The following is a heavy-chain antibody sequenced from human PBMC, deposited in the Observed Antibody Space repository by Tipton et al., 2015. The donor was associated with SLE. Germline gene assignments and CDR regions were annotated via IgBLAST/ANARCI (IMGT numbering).Heavy chain of an antibody. Sequence: TLSLTCTVSGGSISSSSYYWGWIRQPPGKGLERIGSIYYSGSTYYNPSLKSRVTISVDTSKNQFSLKLSSVTAADTAVYYCASQLAAAGTWSYWGQGTLVTVSS. CDR2: IYYSGST. CDR1: GGSISSSSYY. V-gene: IGHV4-39*01. D-gene: IGHD6-13*01. CDR3: ASQLAAAGTWSY. J-gene: IGHJ4*02.